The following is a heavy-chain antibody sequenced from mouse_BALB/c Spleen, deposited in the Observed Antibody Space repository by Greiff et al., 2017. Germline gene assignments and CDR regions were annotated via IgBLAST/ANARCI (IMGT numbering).Heavy chain of an antibody. D-gene: IGHD1-1*01. CDR3: ARHDYGSSYVWFAY. CDR1: GFTFSSYT. J-gene: IGHJ3*01. Sequence: DVMLVESGGGLVQPGGSLKLSCAASGFTFSSYTMSWVRQTPEKRLEWVAYISNGGGSTYYPDTVKGRFTISRDNAKNTLYLQMSSLKSEDTAMYYCARHDYGSSYVWFAYWGQGTLVTVSA. CDR2: ISNGGGST. V-gene: IGHV5-12-2*01.